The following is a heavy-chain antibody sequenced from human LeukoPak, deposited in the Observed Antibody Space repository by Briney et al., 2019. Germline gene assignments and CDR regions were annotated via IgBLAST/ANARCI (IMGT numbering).Heavy chain of an antibody. CDR2: IIPIFGTA. CDR1: GGTFSSYA. V-gene: IGHV1-69*01. CDR3: ASEGYQLLYIYAY. Sequence: SVKVSCKASGGTFSSYAISWVRQAPGQGLEWMGGIIPIFGTANYAQKFQGRVTITADESTSTAYMELSSLRSEDTAVYYCASEGYQLLYIYAYWGQGTLVTVSS. D-gene: IGHD2-2*02. J-gene: IGHJ4*02.